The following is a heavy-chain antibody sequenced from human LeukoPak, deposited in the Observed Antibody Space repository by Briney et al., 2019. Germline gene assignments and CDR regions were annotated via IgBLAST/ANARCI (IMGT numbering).Heavy chain of an antibody. CDR2: ISSSSSYI. J-gene: IGHJ6*03. CDR3: ASARAGIAANYMDV. Sequence: GGSLRLSSVASGFTFSSYSMNWVRQAPGKGLEWVSCISSSSSYIYYADSVKGRFTISRDNAKNSLYLQMNSLRADDTAVYYCASARAGIAANYMDVWGKGTTVTVSS. D-gene: IGHD6-13*01. CDR1: GFTFSSYS. V-gene: IGHV3-21*01.